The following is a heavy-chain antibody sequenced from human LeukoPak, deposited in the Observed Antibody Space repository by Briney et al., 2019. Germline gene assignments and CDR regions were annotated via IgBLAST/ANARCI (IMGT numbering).Heavy chain of an antibody. CDR2: IYYSGST. D-gene: IGHD3-10*01. CDR3: ARDVTYYYGSGRYDAFDI. CDR1: GGSISSYY. J-gene: IGHJ3*02. V-gene: IGHV4-59*12. Sequence: SETLSLTCTVSGGSISSYYWSWIRQPPGKGLGWIGYIYYSGSTNYNPSLKSRVIISVDTSKNQFSLKLSPVIAADTAVYYCARDVTYYYGSGRYDAFDIWGQGTMVTVSS.